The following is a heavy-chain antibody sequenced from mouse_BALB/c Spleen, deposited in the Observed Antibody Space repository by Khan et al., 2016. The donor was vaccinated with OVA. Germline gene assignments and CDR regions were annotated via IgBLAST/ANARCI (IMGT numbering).Heavy chain of an antibody. V-gene: IGHV5-6-3*01. CDR3: ARSAI. CDR2: MDSNGGST. D-gene: IGHD2-12*01. J-gene: IGHJ2*01. CDR1: RSTISTNA. Sequence: GELVGPGGGIVQPGGSRKGSLAAPRSTISTNAFPSFAQIPDKRWELVATMDSNGGSTDYPDRVKRRFTISGDNAKNALYLQMHSLKSEDTAMYYCARSAIWGQGTTLTVSS.